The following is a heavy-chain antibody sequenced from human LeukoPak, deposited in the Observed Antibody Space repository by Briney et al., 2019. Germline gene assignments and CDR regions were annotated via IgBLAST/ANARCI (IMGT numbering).Heavy chain of an antibody. Sequence: PGGPLRLSCSASGFTFSSYTMNWVRQAPGKGPEWVAYTSGYSNNIYYADSLKGRFTISRDNSKKSLYLQMSSLRAEDTAVYYCARGRLRGFTGYDRGDFDLWGQGTLVTVSS. J-gene: IGHJ4*02. CDR2: TSGYSNNI. V-gene: IGHV3-21*01. CDR1: GFTFSSYT. CDR3: ARGRLRGFTGYDRGDFDL. D-gene: IGHD5-12*01.